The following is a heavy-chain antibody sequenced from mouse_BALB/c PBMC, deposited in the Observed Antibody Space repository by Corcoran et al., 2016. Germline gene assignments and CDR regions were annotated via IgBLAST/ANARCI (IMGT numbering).Heavy chain of an antibody. CDR1: GFDFSRYW. CDR2: INPDSSTI. V-gene: IGHV4-1*02. D-gene: IGHD1-1*01. Sequence: EVKLVESGGGLVQPGGSLKLSCAASGFDFSRYWMSWVRLAPGKGLEWIGEINPDSSTINYTPSLKDKFIISRDNATNPLYLKMSKVSSEDTALYYCARLHYYGLFAYWGQGTLVTVSA. J-gene: IGHJ3*01. CDR3: ARLHYYGLFAY.